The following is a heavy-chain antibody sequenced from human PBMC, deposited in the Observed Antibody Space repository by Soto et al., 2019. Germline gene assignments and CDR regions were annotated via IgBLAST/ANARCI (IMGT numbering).Heavy chain of an antibody. CDR2: IRSNVGST. CDR3: AGEGESGPFWEWLSGRRNDAFDI. J-gene: IGHJ3*02. CDR1: GFTFSGYA. Sequence: EVQLVESGGGLVQPGGSLRLSCAASGFTFSGYAMHWVRQAPGKGLEYVSAIRSNVGSTYYANSVKGRFTISRDNSKNTPYLKMGSLRAEDMAVYYGAGEGESGPFWEWLSGRRNDAFDIWGQGTMVTVSS. D-gene: IGHD3-3*01. V-gene: IGHV3-64*01.